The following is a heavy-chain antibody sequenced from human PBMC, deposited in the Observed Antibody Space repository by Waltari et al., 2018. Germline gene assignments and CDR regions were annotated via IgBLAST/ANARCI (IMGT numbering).Heavy chain of an antibody. CDR3: ARLTRYYDSSGYSNTNWFDP. CDR2: IYYSGST. V-gene: IGHV4-59*08. J-gene: IGHJ5*02. CDR1: GGSISRYY. D-gene: IGHD3-22*01. Sequence: QVQLQEAGPGLVKPSETLSLTCTGSGGSISRYYWSWIRQPPGKGLEWIGYIYYSGSTNYNPSLKSRVTISVDTSKNQFSLKLSSVTAADTAVYYCARLTRYYDSSGYSNTNWFDPWGQGTLVTVSS.